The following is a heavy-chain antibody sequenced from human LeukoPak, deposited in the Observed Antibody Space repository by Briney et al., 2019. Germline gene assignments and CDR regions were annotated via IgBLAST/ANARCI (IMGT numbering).Heavy chain of an antibody. J-gene: IGHJ6*02. CDR2: IHYSGIT. V-gene: IGHV4-59*01. D-gene: IGHD2/OR15-2a*01. CDR3: AKSMTKDYYGMDV. Sequence: PSETLSLTCTVSGGSISSFYWSWIRQPPGQGLEWIACIHYSGITNYNPSLESRVTLAVDMAKNQFSLRLSSVTAADTAKYYCAKSMTKDYYGMDVWGQGTTVTVSS. CDR1: GGSISSFY.